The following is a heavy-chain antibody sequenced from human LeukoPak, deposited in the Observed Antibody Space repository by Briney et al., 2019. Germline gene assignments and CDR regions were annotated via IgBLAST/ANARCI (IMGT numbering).Heavy chain of an antibody. D-gene: IGHD6-19*01. CDR2: IYTSGST. J-gene: IGHJ3*02. CDR3: ARHVSGYRSGWYAFDI. Sequence: SETLSLSCAVSGVSFSTYYRSWVRQPPGKGPEWIGYIYTSGSTNYNPSLKSGVTIPVNTTKNQISLNLISVTAADTAVYYYARHVSGYRSGWYAFDIWGQGTMVTASP. CDR1: GVSFSTYY. V-gene: IGHV4-4*09.